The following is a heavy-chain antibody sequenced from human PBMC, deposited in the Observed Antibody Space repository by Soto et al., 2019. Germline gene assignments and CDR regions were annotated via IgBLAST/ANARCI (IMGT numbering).Heavy chain of an antibody. CDR1: GFTFSSYW. V-gene: IGHV3-74*01. CDR2: INSDGSST. D-gene: IGHD3-22*01. J-gene: IGHJ4*02. Sequence: PGESLKISCAASGFTFSSYWMHWVRQAPGKGLVWVSRINSDGSSTSYADSVKGRFTISRDNAKNTLYLQMNSLRAEDTALYYCAKDVTYYYDSAGSNYFDYWGQGTLVTVSS. CDR3: AKDVTYYYDSAGSNYFDY.